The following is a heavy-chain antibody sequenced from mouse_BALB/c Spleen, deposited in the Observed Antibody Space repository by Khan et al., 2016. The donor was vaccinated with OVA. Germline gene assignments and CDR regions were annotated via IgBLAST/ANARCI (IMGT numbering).Heavy chain of an antibody. Sequence: EVQLQQSGPELVKPGASVKMSCKASGYTFTSYVMHWVKQKPGLGLEWIGYIYLFNDATKYNEKFKGKATLTSDKSSSTAYMELSSLTSEDSAVYYCAPVGNYYVSFAYWGQGTLVTVSA. D-gene: IGHD1-1*01. J-gene: IGHJ3*01. CDR2: IYLFNDAT. CDR3: APVGNYYVSFAY. CDR1: GYTFTSYV. V-gene: IGHV1S136*01.